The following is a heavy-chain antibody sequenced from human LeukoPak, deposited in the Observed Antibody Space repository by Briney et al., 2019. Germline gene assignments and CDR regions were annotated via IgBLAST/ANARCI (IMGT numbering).Heavy chain of an antibody. CDR1: GFTFDDYA. J-gene: IGHJ5*02. D-gene: IGHD3-10*01. V-gene: IGHV3-21*01. CDR2: ISSSSSYI. Sequence: PGGSLRLSCAASGFTFDDYAMHWVRQAPGKGLEWVSSISSSSSYIYYADSVKGRFTISRDNAKNSLYLQMNSLRAEDTAVYYCARGGITMVRGVIMARPTRFDPWGQGTLVTVSS. CDR3: ARGGITMVRGVIMARPTRFDP.